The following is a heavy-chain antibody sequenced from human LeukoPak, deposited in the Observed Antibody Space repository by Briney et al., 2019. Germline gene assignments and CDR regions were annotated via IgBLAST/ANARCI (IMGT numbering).Heavy chain of an antibody. V-gene: IGHV1-69*04. J-gene: IGHJ6*02. CDR1: GGTFSSYA. CDR2: IIPIFGIA. CDR3: ARGPPPPYYGFFDPRGGMDV. Sequence: SVKVSCKASGGTFSSYAISWVRQAPGQGLEWMGRIIPIFGIANYAQKFQGRVTITADKSTSTAYMELSSLRSEDTAVYYCARGPPPPYYGFFDPRGGMDVWGQGTTVTVSS. D-gene: IGHD3-3*01.